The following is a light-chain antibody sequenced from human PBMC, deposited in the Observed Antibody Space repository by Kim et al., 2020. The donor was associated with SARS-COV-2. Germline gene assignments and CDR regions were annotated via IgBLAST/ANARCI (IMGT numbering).Light chain of an antibody. V-gene: IGLV6-57*03. CDR2: EDN. CDR1: SGSIASNY. Sequence: NFMLTQSPSVSESPGETVTISCTRSSGSIASNYVQWYQQRPGSAPNTVIYEDNQRPSGVPARFSGSIDSSSNSASLTISGLRTEDEADYYCQSYDSSTPCVFGGGTQLTVL. J-gene: IGLJ3*02. CDR3: QSYDSSTPCV.